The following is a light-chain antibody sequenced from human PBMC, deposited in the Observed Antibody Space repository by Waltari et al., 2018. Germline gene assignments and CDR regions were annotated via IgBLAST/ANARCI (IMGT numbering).Light chain of an antibody. Sequence: QSALTQPRSVSGSPGQSVAISCTGTSSDVGGYTYVSWYQQPPGKAPKLRIYDVTARPSGVPDRFSGSKSGNTASLTVSGLQAEDEADYYCCSFAAGDAYVFGTGTKVSVL. CDR2: DVT. CDR3: CSFAAGDAYV. CDR1: SSDVGGYTY. J-gene: IGLJ1*01. V-gene: IGLV2-11*01.